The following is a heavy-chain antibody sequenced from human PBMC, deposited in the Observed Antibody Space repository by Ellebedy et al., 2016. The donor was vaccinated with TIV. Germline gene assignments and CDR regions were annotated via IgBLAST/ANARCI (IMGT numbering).Heavy chain of an antibody. CDR1: GYSFTSYW. CDR3: ARRDSSSWYPFDY. CDR2: IYPGDSDT. D-gene: IGHD6-13*01. V-gene: IGHV5-51*01. J-gene: IGHJ4*02. Sequence: GGSLRLXXKGSGYSFTSYWIGWVRQMPGKGLEWMGIIYPGDSDTRYSPSFQGQVTISADKSISTAYLQWSSLKASDTAMYYCARRDSSSWYPFDYWGQGTLVTVSS.